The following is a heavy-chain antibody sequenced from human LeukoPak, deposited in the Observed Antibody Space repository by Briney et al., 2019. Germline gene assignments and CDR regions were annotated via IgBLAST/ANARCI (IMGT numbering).Heavy chain of an antibody. CDR1: GGSISSYY. V-gene: IGHV4-59*01. Sequence: SETLSLTCTVSGGSISSYYWSWIRQPPGKGLEWIGYIYYSGSTNYNPSLKSRVTISVDTSKNQFSLKLSSVTAADTAVYYCARGRDYYDSSGYYSEWGQGTLVTVSS. J-gene: IGHJ4*02. CDR2: IYYSGST. CDR3: ARGRDYYDSSGYYSE. D-gene: IGHD3-22*01.